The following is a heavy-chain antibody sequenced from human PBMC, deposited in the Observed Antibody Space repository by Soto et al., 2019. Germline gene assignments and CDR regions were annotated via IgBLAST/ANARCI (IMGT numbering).Heavy chain of an antibody. CDR2: IFSSGST. J-gene: IGHJ6*02. V-gene: IGHV4-59*01. D-gene: IGHD3-3*01. CDR1: VGSISRYY. CDR3: AREYYDFWSVTYSYYGLDV. Sequence: SETLSLTCTVSVGSISRYYWSWIRQAPGRGLEWIGNIFSSGSTNYNPSLKSRVAISVDTSKNQVSLKLNAVTTADTAVYYCAREYYDFWSVTYSYYGLDVWGQGTTVTVSS.